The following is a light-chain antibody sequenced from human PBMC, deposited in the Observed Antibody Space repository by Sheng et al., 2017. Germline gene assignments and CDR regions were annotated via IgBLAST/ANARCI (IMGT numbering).Light chain of an antibody. CDR2: VAS. J-gene: IGKJ1*01. V-gene: IGKV1-39*01. CDR1: QSISNY. CDR3: QQSYSTPWT. Sequence: DIQMTQSPSSLSASVGDRVTITCRASQSISNYLNWYQQKPGKAPKVLIYVASSLQSGVPSRFSGSGSGTDFTLTISSLQPEDFATYYCQQSYSTPWTFGQGTKVEMK.